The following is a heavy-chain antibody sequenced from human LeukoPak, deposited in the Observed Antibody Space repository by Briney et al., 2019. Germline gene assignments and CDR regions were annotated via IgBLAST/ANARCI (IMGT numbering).Heavy chain of an antibody. CDR3: AKEIFSGLLYIDY. CDR1: GITFSTYA. Sequence: PGGSLRLSCVASGITFSTYAMSWVRQAPGKGLEWVSVISSSGSSTHYADSVKGRFTISSDNSKNTVYLQMNSLRPEDMAVYYCAKEIFSGLLYIDYWGQGTLVTVSS. J-gene: IGHJ4*02. V-gene: IGHV3-23*01. D-gene: IGHD5-12*01. CDR2: ISSSGSST.